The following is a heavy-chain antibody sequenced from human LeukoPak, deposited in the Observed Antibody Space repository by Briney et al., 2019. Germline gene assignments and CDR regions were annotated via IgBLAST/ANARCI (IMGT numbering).Heavy chain of an antibody. Sequence: PGGSLRLSCVASGFTFSSYEMNWVRQAPGKGLEWVSYISSSGSTIYYADSVKGRVTISRDNAKNTLYLQMNSLRAEDTAVYYCARGGGYSYGSFDYWGQGTLVTVS. CDR2: ISSSGSTI. V-gene: IGHV3-48*03. CDR3: ARGGGYSYGSFDY. CDR1: GFTFSSYE. D-gene: IGHD5-18*01. J-gene: IGHJ4*02.